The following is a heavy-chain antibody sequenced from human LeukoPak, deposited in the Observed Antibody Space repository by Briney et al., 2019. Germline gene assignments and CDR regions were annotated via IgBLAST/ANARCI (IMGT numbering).Heavy chain of an antibody. CDR3: ARHPSLDSSGWLDY. D-gene: IGHD6-19*01. CDR2: IYYSGST. V-gene: IGHV4-39*01. Sequence: PSETLSLTCTVSGGSISSSSYYWGWIRQPPGKGLEWIGSIYYSGSTYYNPSLKSRVTISVDTSKNQFSLKLSSVTAADTAVYYCARHPSLDSSGWLDYWGQGTLVTVSS. J-gene: IGHJ4*02. CDR1: GGSISSSSYY.